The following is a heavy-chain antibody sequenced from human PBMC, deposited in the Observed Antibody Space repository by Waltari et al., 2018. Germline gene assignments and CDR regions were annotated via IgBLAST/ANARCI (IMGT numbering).Heavy chain of an antibody. V-gene: IGHV3-33*03. CDR3: AKDAFGNTYLDY. J-gene: IGHJ4*02. Sequence: QVQLVESGGGVVQPGKSLRLSCVAPGFSLSNYGMHWVRQTPGRGLEWVALTWSDGSVEYYADSVRGRFTVSRDNSKNILYLDMGSLRVDDTATYYCAKDAFGNTYLDYWGQG. D-gene: IGHD3-10*01. CDR1: GFSLSNYG. CDR2: TWSDGSVE.